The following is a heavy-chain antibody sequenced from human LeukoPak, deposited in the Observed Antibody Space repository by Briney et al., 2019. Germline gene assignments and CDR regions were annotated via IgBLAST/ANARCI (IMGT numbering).Heavy chain of an antibody. V-gene: IGHV1-2*02. CDR1: GYTFTGYY. CDR2: INPNSGGT. CDR3: ARDRRLQGGIVVVPAAMDY. Sequence: ASVKVSCKASGYTFTGYYMHWVRQAPGQGLEWMGWINPNSGGTNYAQKFQGRVTMTRDTSISTAYMELSRLRSDDTAVYYCARDRRLQGGIVVVPAAMDYWGQGTLVTVSS. D-gene: IGHD2-2*01. J-gene: IGHJ4*02.